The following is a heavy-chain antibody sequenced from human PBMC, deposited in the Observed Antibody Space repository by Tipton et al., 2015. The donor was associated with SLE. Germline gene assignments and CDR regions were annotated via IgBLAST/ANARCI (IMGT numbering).Heavy chain of an antibody. V-gene: IGHV4-59*01. CDR1: GGSISSYY. CDR2: IYYSGST. CDR3: VRELDTFDI. J-gene: IGHJ3*02. Sequence: TLSLTCTVSGGSISSYYWSWIRQPPGKGLEWIGYIYYSGSTNYNPSLKSRVTISVDTSKNQFSLKLSSVTAADTAVYYCVRELDTFDIWGQGTMVTVSS.